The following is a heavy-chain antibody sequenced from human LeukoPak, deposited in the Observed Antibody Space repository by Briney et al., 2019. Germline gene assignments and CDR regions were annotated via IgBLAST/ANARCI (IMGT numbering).Heavy chain of an antibody. CDR1: GYSFTSYW. D-gene: IGHD6-13*01. CDR3: ARHYGAAGDFNY. V-gene: IGHV5-10-1*01. Sequence: GESLKISCKGSGYSFTSYWISWVRQMPGKGLEWMGRIDPSDSYTNYSPSFEGHVTISADKSISTAYLQWSSLKASDIATYYCARHYGAAGDFNYWGQGTLVTVSS. J-gene: IGHJ4*02. CDR2: IDPSDSYT.